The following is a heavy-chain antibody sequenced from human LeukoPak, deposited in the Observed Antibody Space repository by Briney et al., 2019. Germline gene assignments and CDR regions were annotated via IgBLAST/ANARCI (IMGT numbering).Heavy chain of an antibody. CDR1: GGSINTYY. D-gene: IGHD6-13*01. V-gene: IGHV4-59*08. CDR3: ASSIAAAGRLNWFAP. CDR2: IFYRGST. J-gene: IGHJ5*02. Sequence: SETLSLTCTVSGGSINTYYWSWFRQPPGKGLEWIGYIFYRGSTNYNPSLKSRVTISVDTSKNQFSLKLSSVTAADTAVYYCASSIAAAGRLNWFAPGGRGPLVTVSP.